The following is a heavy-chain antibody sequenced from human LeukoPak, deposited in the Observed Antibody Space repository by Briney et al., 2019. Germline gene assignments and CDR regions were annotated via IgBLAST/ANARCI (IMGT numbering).Heavy chain of an antibody. Sequence: SVKVSCKASGGTFISYAISWVRQAPGQGLEWMGGIIPIFGTANYAQKFQGRVTITADESTSTAYMELSSLRSEDTAVYYCARILLYYYDSSGYYYDYYYYGMDVWGQGTTVTVSS. CDR2: IIPIFGTA. D-gene: IGHD3-22*01. V-gene: IGHV1-69*13. CDR1: GGTFISYA. J-gene: IGHJ6*02. CDR3: ARILLYYYDSSGYYYDYYYYGMDV.